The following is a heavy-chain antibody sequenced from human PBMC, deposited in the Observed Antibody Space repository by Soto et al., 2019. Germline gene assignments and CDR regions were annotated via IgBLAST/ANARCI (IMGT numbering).Heavy chain of an antibody. V-gene: IGHV1-69*04. J-gene: IGHJ4*02. D-gene: IGHD3-10*01. CDR2: IIPILGIA. Sequence: SVKVSCKASGGTFSSYTISWVRQAPGQGLEWMGRIIPILGIANYAQKFQGRVTITADTSTSTAYMELRSLRSDDTAVFYCAREMVRGVGSDYWGQGTLVTVSS. CDR1: GGTFSSYT. CDR3: AREMVRGVGSDY.